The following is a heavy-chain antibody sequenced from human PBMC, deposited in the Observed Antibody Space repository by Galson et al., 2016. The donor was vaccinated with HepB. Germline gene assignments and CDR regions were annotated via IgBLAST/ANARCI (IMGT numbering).Heavy chain of an antibody. CDR2: IYYSGSN. V-gene: IGHV4-39*07. Sequence: SETLSLTCNVSGGSISGSGYYWGWIRQPPGKGLQWIASIYYSGSNYYDPSLKSRVTISVDTSKNQFSLKLTSVTAADTAVYYCVRLQYYYGMDVWGQGTTVTVSS. CDR3: VRLQYYYGMDV. J-gene: IGHJ6*02. CDR1: GGSISGSGYY.